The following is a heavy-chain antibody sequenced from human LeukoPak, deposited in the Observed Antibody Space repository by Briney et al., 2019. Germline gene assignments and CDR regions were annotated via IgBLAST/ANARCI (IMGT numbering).Heavy chain of an antibody. D-gene: IGHD4-17*01. CDR3: ARGPRRFYYYYGMDV. V-gene: IGHV4-34*01. CDR1: GGSFSGYY. J-gene: IGHJ6*02. CDR2: INHSGST. Sequence: SETLSLTCAVYGGSFSGYYWSWIRQPPGKGLEWIGEINHSGSTNYNPSLKSRVTISVDTSKDQFSLKLSSVTAADAAVYYCARGPRRFYYYYGMDVWGQGTTVTVSS.